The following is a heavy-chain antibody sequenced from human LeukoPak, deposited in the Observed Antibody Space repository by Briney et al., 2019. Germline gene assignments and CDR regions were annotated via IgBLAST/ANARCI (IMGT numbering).Heavy chain of an antibody. V-gene: IGHV1-18*01. D-gene: IGHD6-13*01. CDR2: ISAYNGNT. J-gene: IGHJ6*03. Sequence: ASVKVSCKASGYTFTSYGISWVRQAPGQGLEWMGWISAYNGNTNYAQKLQGRVTMTTDTSTSTAYMELRSLRSEDTAVYYCARFAGEYSSSWDYYYYYMDVWGKGTTVTVSS. CDR1: GYTFTSYG. CDR3: ARFAGEYSSSWDYYYYYMDV.